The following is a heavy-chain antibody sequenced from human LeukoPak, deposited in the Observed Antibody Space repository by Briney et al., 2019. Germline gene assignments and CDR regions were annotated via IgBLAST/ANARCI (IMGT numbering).Heavy chain of an antibody. CDR3: ARHQDSSYGWYYFDY. CDR1: GGSINSYY. CDR2: IYYSGST. D-gene: IGHD5-18*01. J-gene: IGHJ4*02. Sequence: SETLSLPCTVSGGSINSYYWSWIRQPPGKGLEWIGYIYYSGSTNYNPSLKSRVTISVDTSKNQFSLNLNSVTAADTAVYYCARHQDSSYGWYYFDYWGQGTLVTVSS. V-gene: IGHV4-59*08.